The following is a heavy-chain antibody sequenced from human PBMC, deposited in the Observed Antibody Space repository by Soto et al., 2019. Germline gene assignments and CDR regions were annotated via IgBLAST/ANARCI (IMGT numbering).Heavy chain of an antibody. J-gene: IGHJ6*02. D-gene: IGHD3-3*02. CDR1: GGSFSGYY. V-gene: IGHV4-34*01. CDR3: ARTLRRRKSAIFGVVKYYYHYGMDV. CDR2: INHSGST. Sequence: SETLSLTCAVYGGSFSGYYWSWIRKPPEKWLERIGEINHSGSTNYNPSLKSRVTISVDTSKQQFSLKLSSVTAADTAVYYCARTLRRRKSAIFGVVKYYYHYGMDVWGQGTTVTLSS.